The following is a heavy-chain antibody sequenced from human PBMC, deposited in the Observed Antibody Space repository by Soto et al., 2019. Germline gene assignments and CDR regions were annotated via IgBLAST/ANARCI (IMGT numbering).Heavy chain of an antibody. J-gene: IGHJ3*02. CDR3: ARNKWFGEQDAFDS. V-gene: IGHV1-2*04. D-gene: IGHD3-10*01. Sequence: ASVKVSCKASGYTFTGYYMHWVRQAPGQGLEWMGWINPNSGGTNYAQKFQGWVTMTRDTSISTAYMELSRLRSDDTAVYYCARNKWFGEQDAFDSWGQGTMVTVSS. CDR2: INPNSGGT. CDR1: GYTFTGYY.